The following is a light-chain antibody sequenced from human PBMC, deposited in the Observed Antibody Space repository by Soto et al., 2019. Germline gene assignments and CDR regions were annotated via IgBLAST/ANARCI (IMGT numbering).Light chain of an antibody. Sequence: VLTSPPSASRTDRQSVTISRNRSSSNIGSNYVYWYQQLPGTAPKLLIYRNNQQPSGVPDRSSGSKSGTSASLAISGLRSEDEADYYCAAWDDSLSGYVFGTGTKVTVL. J-gene: IGLJ1*01. CDR2: RNN. CDR3: AAWDDSLSGYV. CDR1: SSNIGSNY. V-gene: IGLV1-47*01.